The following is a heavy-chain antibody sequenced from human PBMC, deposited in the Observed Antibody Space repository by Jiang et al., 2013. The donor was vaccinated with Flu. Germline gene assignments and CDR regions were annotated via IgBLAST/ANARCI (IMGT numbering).Heavy chain of an antibody. CDR3: AASSRFCSGGSCYFYY. Sequence: GAEVKKPGSSVKVSCKASGGSFRNYSISWVRQAPGQGLEWMGEIIPVFPRISYAQNFQGRVTILADESMTTVYLDLSALRSEDTAVYYCAASSRFCSGGSCYFYY. J-gene: IGHJ6*03. V-gene: IGHV1-69*01. CDR1: GGSFRNYS. CDR2: IIPVFPRI. D-gene: IGHD2-15*01.